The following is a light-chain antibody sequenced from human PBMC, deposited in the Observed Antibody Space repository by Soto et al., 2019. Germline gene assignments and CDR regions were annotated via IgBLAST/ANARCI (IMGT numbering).Light chain of an antibody. J-gene: IGKJ5*01. CDR2: KAS. CDR3: QQRSKWPPEVT. V-gene: IGKV1-5*03. Sequence: DIQMTQSPSTLSGSVVDRVTITCRAIQTISSWLAWYQQKPGKAPKLLTYKASTLKSGVPSRFSGSGSGTDFTLTISSLEPEDFAVYYCQQRSKWPPEVTFGQGTRLEIK. CDR1: QTISSW.